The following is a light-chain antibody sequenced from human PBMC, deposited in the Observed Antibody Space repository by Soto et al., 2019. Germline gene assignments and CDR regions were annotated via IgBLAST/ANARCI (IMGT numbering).Light chain of an antibody. V-gene: IGKV1-39*01. CDR1: QRIFSY. CDR3: QESYSTPWT. CDR2: ATS. J-gene: IGKJ1*01. Sequence: DIQMTQSPSSLSASVGDRVTITCRASQRIFSYLNWYQQKPGKAPKLLIYATSSLQSGGPSRFSGSGSGTDFSLTISSLQPEDCATYYCQESYSTPWTFGQGTKVEIK.